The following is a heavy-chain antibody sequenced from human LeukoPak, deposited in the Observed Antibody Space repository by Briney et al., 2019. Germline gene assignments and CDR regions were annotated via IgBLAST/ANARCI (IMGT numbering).Heavy chain of an antibody. CDR1: GFTFSSYG. CDR3: ARERELAAAAGLADY. Sequence: GGSLRLSCAASGFTFSSYGMHWVRQAPGKGLEWVAVIRYDGSNKYYADSVKGRFTISRDNSKNTLYLQMNSLRAEDTAVYYCARERELAAAAGLADYWGQGTLVTVSS. D-gene: IGHD6-25*01. CDR2: IRYDGSNK. V-gene: IGHV3-33*01. J-gene: IGHJ4*02.